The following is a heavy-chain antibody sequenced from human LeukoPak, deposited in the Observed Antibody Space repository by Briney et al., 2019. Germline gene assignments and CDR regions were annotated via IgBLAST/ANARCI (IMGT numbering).Heavy chain of an antibody. Sequence: SETLSLTCTVSGGSISSYYWTWIRQPAGEGLEWIGRIYASGSTNYNPSLKSRVTMSVDPSKNQFSLRLNSVTAADTAVYYCASPGYSSGWYAFDIWGQGTMVTVSS. CDR1: GGSISSYY. CDR2: IYASGST. V-gene: IGHV4-4*07. CDR3: ASPGYSSGWYAFDI. D-gene: IGHD6-19*01. J-gene: IGHJ3*02.